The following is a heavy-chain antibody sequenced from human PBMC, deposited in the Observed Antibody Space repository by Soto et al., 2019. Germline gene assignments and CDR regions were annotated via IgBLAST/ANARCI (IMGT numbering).Heavy chain of an antibody. CDR1: GFSLTTSGVG. V-gene: IGHV2-5*02. CDR2: IYWDDDK. CDR3: AHRLLRTVFGLVTTTAIYFDF. D-gene: IGHD3-3*01. J-gene: IGHJ4*02. Sequence: QITLKESGPTVVKPTETLTLTCTFSGFSLTTSGVGVGWVRQSPGKAPEWLALIYWDDDKRYSTSLKSRLTITKDTSKNLVVLTMANVDPADAATYYCAHRLLRTVFGLVTTTAIYFDFWGQGTPVVVSS.